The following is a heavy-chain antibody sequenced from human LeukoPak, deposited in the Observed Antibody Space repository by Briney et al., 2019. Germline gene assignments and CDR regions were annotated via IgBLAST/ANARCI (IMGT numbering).Heavy chain of an antibody. CDR2: IWYDGSNK. D-gene: IGHD6-19*01. J-gene: IGHJ5*02. CDR3: TSNIAVAPLP. V-gene: IGHV3-33*01. Sequence: GRSLRLSCAASGFTFSDYTIHWVRQAPGKGLEWVAVIWYDGSNKYYADSVKGRFTISRDNSKNTLYLQMNSLKTEDTAVYYCTSNIAVAPLPWGQGTLVTVSS. CDR1: GFTFSDYT.